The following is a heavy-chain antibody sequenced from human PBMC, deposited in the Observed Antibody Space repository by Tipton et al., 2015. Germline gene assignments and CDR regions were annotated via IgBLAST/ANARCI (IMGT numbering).Heavy chain of an antibody. V-gene: IGHV4-39*01. J-gene: IGHJ4*02. CDR3: ARHRDKAAFDY. Sequence: GLVKPSETLSLTCTVSGDSISGGTEYWGWIRQAPGETLEWIASSFYTGITFYNPSLQSRVTISVDTSKNQFSLKLTSVTTADTAVYYCARHRDKAAFDYWGQGILVTVSS. CDR2: SFYTGIT. D-gene: IGHD6-13*01. CDR1: GDSISGGTEY.